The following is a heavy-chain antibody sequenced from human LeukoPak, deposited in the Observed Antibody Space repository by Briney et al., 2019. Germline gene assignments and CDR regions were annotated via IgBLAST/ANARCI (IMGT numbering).Heavy chain of an antibody. CDR1: GGSISSYY. CDR3: ARGWYGSGSYSGFDY. J-gene: IGHJ4*02. CDR2: IYTSGST. D-gene: IGHD3-10*01. V-gene: IGHV4-4*07. Sequence: SETLSLTCTVSGGSISSYYWSWIRQPAGKGLEWIGRIYTSGSTNYNPSLKSRVTISVDTSKNQFSLKLSSVTAADTAVYYCARGWYGSGSYSGFDYWGQGTLSPSPQ.